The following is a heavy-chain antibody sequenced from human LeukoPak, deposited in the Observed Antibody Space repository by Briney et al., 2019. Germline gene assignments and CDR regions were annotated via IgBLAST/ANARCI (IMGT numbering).Heavy chain of an antibody. CDR1: GGSISSGGYY. CDR3: ARAGNGGDYNYGMDV. D-gene: IGHD2-8*01. V-gene: IGHV4-31*03. CDR2: IYYSGST. J-gene: IGHJ6*02. Sequence: SETLSLTCTVSGGSISSGGYYWSWIRQHPGKGLEWIGYIYYSGSTYYNPSLKSRVTISVDTSKNQFSLKLSSVTAADTAVYYCARAGNGGDYNYGMDVWGQGTTVTVSS.